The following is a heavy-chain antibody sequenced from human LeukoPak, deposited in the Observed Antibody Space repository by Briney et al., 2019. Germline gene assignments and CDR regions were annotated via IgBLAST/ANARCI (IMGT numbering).Heavy chain of an antibody. D-gene: IGHD6-6*01. CDR3: AKVIAARPA. CDR2: LYYSGRT. J-gene: IGHJ5*02. V-gene: IGHV4-39*01. CDR1: GVSISSSNYY. Sequence: SETLSLTCTVSGVSISSSNYYWGWIRQPPGEGLEWIGSLYYSGRTYYNPSLKSRVTISVDTSKNQFSLKLTSVTAADTAVYYCAKVIAARPAWGQGTLVTVSS.